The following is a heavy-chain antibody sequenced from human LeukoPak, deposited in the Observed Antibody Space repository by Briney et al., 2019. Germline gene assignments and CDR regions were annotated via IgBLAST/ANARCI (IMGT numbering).Heavy chain of an antibody. D-gene: IGHD4-17*01. J-gene: IGHJ4*02. CDR3: ARSSAVTTLSLTY. V-gene: IGHV3-74*01. CDR2: INSDGSDT. CDR1: GFTFSSYW. Sequence: GGSLRLSCAASGFTFSSYWMHWVRQAPGKGLVWVSRINSDGSDTTYADSVKGRFTISRDNAKNTLYLQMNSLRVEDTAVYYCARSSAVTTLSLTYWGLGTLVTVSS.